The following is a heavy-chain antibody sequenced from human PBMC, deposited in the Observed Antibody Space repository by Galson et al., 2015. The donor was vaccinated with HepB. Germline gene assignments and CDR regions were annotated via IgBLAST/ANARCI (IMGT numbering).Heavy chain of an antibody. CDR2: INPNSGGT. CDR3: ARGGSSSWYDCFDY. CDR1: GSTFTGYY. V-gene: IGHV1-2*02. J-gene: IGHJ4*02. Sequence: SVKVSCKASGSTFTGYYMHWVRQAPGQGLEWMGWINPNSGGTNYAQKFQGRVTMTRDTSISTAYMELSRLRSDDTAVYYCARGGSSSWYDCFDYWGQGTLVTVSS. D-gene: IGHD6-13*01.